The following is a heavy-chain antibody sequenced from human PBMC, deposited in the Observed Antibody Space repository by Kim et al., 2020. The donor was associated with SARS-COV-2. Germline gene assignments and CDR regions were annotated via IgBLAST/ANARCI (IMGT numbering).Heavy chain of an antibody. CDR1: GGSISSSNW. Sequence: SETLSLTCAVSGGSISSSNWWSWVRQPPGKGLEWIGEIYHSGSTNYNPSLKSRVTISVDKSKNQFSLKLSSVTAADTAVYYCARTDDIVATNYYFDYWGQEPWSPSPQ. J-gene: IGHJ4*01. CDR2: IYHSGST. D-gene: IGHD5-12*01. V-gene: IGHV4-4*02. CDR3: ARTDDIVATNYYFDY.